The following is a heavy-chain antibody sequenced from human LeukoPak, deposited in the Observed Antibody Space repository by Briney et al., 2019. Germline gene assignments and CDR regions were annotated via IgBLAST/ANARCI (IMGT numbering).Heavy chain of an antibody. CDR2: ISGSGGST. Sequence: GGSLRLSCAASGFTFSSYAMSWVRQAPGKGLEWVSAISGSGGSTYYADSVKGRFTISRDNSKNTLYLQMNSLRAEDTAVYYCAKTRGYSGYDYLDYWGQGNLVTVST. CDR1: GFTFSSYA. J-gene: IGHJ4*02. V-gene: IGHV3-23*01. CDR3: AKTRGYSGYDYLDY. D-gene: IGHD5-12*01.